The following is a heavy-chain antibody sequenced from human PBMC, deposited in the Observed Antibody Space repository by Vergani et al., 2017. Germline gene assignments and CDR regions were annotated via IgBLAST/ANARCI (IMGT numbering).Heavy chain of an antibody. V-gene: IGHV3-9*02. Sequence: EVQLEESGGGLVLPGRSLRLSCVASGFTSAGYAMHWVRQAPGKGLEWVSGISWNSNSIGYADSVKGRFTNSRENAKNSLYLQMNSLRAEDTALYYCAKDLGTSSGGGWFDPWGQGTLVTVSS. CDR1: GFTSAGYA. J-gene: IGHJ5*02. CDR2: ISWNSNSI. D-gene: IGHD6-6*01. CDR3: AKDLGTSSGGGWFDP.